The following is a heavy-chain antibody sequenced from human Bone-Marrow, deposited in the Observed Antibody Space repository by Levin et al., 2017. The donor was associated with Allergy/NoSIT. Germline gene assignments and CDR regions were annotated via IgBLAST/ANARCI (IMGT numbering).Heavy chain of an antibody. CDR3: AKDHSFDFGGSSYSESAFDI. Sequence: AFGFAFNNYAMSWVRQAPGKGLEWVSAISGSGGSTYYADPMKGRFTISRDNSKDTLYLQMNSLRAEDTAVYYCAKDHSFDFGGSSYSESAFDIWGQGTVVTVSS. V-gene: IGHV3-23*01. CDR2: ISGSGGST. CDR1: GFAFNNYA. J-gene: IGHJ3*02. D-gene: IGHD3-3*01.